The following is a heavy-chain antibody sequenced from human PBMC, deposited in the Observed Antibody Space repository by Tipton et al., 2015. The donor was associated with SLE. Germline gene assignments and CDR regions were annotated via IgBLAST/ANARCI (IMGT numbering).Heavy chain of an antibody. CDR3: ARYMGDTLVKSWFDP. Sequence: QLVQSGVEVKKPGESLEISCKASGYKFTSYWIGWVRQMPGKGLEWMGIIYPGDSDTRYSPSFQGQVTISTDRSTSTAYLQWSSLKTSDTAMYYCARYMGDTLVKSWFDPWGQGTLVTVSS. J-gene: IGHJ5*02. V-gene: IGHV5-51*03. D-gene: IGHD3-22*01. CDR2: IYPGDSDT. CDR1: GYKFTSYW.